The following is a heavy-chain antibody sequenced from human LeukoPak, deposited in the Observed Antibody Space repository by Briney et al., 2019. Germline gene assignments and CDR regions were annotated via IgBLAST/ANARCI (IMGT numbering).Heavy chain of an antibody. CDR3: ARGIRSYYYDSSGYYNWFDP. D-gene: IGHD3-22*01. CDR2: ICTSGST. Sequence: SETLSLTCTVSGGSISSYYWSWIRQPAGQGLEWIGRICTSGSTNYNPSLKSRVSMSIDTSKNQLSLKLSSVTAADTAVYYCARGIRSYYYDSSGYYNWFDPWGQGTLVTVSS. V-gene: IGHV4-4*07. CDR1: GGSISSYY. J-gene: IGHJ5*02.